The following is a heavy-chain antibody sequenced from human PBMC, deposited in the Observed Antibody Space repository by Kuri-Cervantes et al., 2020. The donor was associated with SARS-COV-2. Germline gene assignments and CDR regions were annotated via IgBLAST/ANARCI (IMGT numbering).Heavy chain of an antibody. CDR1: GYKFTNYW. V-gene: IGHV5-51*01. CDR3: ARHIDDCGGDCQPNDGFEI. D-gene: IGHD2-21*01. Sequence: GESLKISCEGSGYKFTNYWIGWVRQMPGKGLEWMGVIYPGDSDTRYSPSFQGQVTISADKSIRTAYLQWNSLKASDTAIYYCARHIDDCGGDCQPNDGFEIWGQGTMVTVSS. CDR2: IYPGDSDT. J-gene: IGHJ3*02.